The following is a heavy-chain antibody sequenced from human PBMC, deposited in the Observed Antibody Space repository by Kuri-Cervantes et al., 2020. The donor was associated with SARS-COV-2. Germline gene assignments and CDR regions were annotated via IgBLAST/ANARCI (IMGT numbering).Heavy chain of an antibody. CDR1: GYTFTGYY. V-gene: IGHV1-2*02. J-gene: IGHJ5*02. CDR3: ARGAAAGTLGWFDP. Sequence: ASVKVSCKASGYTFTGYYMHWVRQAPGQGLEWMGWINPNSGGTNHAQKFQGRVTMTRDTSISTAYMELSRLRSDDTAVYYCARGAAAGTLGWFDPWGQGTLVTVSS. CDR2: INPNSGGT. D-gene: IGHD6-13*01.